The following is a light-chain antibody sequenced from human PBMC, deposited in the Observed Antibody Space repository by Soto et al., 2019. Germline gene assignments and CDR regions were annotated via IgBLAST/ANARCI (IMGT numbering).Light chain of an antibody. V-gene: IGKV1-33*01. CDR1: QDISNY. Sequence: DIQMTQSPPTLSGSARDRATITSLSSQDISNYLNWYQQKPGKAPKLLIYEASNLETGVPSRFSGSGSGTDFTFTISSLQPEDIATYYCQQYDNLPLFAFGPGTKVDIK. J-gene: IGKJ3*01. CDR2: EAS. CDR3: QQYDNLPLFA.